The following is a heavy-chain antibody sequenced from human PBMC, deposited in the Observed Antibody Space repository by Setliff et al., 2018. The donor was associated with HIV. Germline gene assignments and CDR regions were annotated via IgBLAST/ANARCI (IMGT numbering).Heavy chain of an antibody. CDR1: GGSFSGYC. CDR2: IQHSGRI. Sequence: PSETLSLTCAVYGGSFSGYCWSWFRQPPGEGLEWIGEIQHSGRINYNPSLRSRVTTSVDTSKNQFSLRLRSVTAADTAVYYCARVSCSSWYSIPRYYYYSMDVWG. CDR3: ARVSCSSWYSIPRYYYYSMDV. V-gene: IGHV4-34*01. D-gene: IGHD6-13*01. J-gene: IGHJ6*03.